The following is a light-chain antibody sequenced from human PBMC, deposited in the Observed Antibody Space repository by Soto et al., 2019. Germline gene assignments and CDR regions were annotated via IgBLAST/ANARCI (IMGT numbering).Light chain of an antibody. CDR3: ISYAGSNKVV. CDR2: EVS. V-gene: IGLV2-8*01. Sequence: QSALTQTPSASGSPGQSVTISCTGISSDVGGYKYVSWFQQHPGKAPKLMIYEVSKRPSGVPDRFSGSKSGNTASLTVSGLQAEDEADYYCISYAGSNKVVFGGGTKVTVL. CDR1: SSDVGGYKY. J-gene: IGLJ2*01.